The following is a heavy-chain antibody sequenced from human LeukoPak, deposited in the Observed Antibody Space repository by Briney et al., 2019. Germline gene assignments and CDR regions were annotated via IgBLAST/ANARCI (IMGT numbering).Heavy chain of an antibody. V-gene: IGHV1-46*01. CDR1: GYTFTSYY. CDR3: ARDGLPYYDILTGYYFDY. CDR2: INPSGGST. D-gene: IGHD3-9*01. J-gene: IGHJ4*02. Sequence: ASVKVSCKASGYTFTSYYMHWVRQAPGQGLEWMGIINPSGGSTSYAQKFQGRVTMTRDTSTSTVYMELRSLRSDDTAVYYCARDGLPYYDILTGYYFDYWGQGTLVTVSS.